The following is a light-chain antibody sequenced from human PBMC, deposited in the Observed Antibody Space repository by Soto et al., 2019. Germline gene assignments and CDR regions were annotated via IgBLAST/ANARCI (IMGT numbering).Light chain of an antibody. J-gene: IGKJ5*01. V-gene: IGKV3-20*01. CDR2: GAS. CDR1: QSIRSN. Sequence: EIVMTQSPDTLSLSPGEGATLSCRVSQSIRSNLAWYQQRPGQAPRLLMYGASTRADGIPARFTGSGSGTDFTLTISRLEPEDFAVYYCQQYGSSPITFGQGTRLEIK. CDR3: QQYGSSPIT.